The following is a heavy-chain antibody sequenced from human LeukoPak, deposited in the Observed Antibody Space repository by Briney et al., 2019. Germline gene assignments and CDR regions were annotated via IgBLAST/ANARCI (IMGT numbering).Heavy chain of an antibody. CDR3: ARGYDSSGYYYNIPYYYYYYMDV. D-gene: IGHD3-22*01. J-gene: IGHJ6*03. V-gene: IGHV1-69*13. CDR1: GGTFSSYA. Sequence: SVKVSCKASGGTFSSYAISWVRQAPGQGLEWMGGIIPIFGTANYAQKFQGRVTITADESTSTAYMELSSLRSEDTAVYYCARGYDSSGYYYNIPYYYYYYMDVWGKGTTVTISS. CDR2: IIPIFGTA.